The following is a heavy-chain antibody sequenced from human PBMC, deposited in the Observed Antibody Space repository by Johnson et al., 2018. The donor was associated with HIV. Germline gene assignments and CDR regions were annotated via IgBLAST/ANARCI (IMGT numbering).Heavy chain of an antibody. V-gene: IGHV3-30*02. CDR1: GFTFSSYG. CDR3: AKGGCGGDFYSPYLFDI. CDR2: IRHDGSNK. D-gene: IGHD2-21*01. J-gene: IGHJ3*02. Sequence: QVQLVESGGGVVQPGGSLRLSCAASGFTFSSYGMHWVRQAPGKGLEWVAFIRHDGSNKYYADSVKGRFSISRDNSKKPLYLPMKSLRAEDTAVYYCAKGGCGGDFYSPYLFDIWGQGTMVTVSS.